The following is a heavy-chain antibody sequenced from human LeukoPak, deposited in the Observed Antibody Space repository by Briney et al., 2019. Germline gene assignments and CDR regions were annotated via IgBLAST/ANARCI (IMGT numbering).Heavy chain of an antibody. CDR2: ISLAGTYI. Sequence: GGSLRLSCAASELSFKTYSMNWLRQSPGKGLEWVASISLAGTYIDYADSVKGRFTISRDNSKNTLYLQMNSLRAEDTAVFYCAKPDGDYAGQLDAFDIWGQGTMVTVSS. CDR3: AKPDGDYAGQLDAFDI. CDR1: ELSFKTYS. D-gene: IGHD4-17*01. V-gene: IGHV3-21*04. J-gene: IGHJ3*02.